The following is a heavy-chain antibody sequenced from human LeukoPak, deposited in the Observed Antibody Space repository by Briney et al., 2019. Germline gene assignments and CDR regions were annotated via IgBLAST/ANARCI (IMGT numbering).Heavy chain of an antibody. V-gene: IGHV3-33*08. CDR2: IWYDGSNK. CDR3: ARDTAMDY. CDR1: GFTFSNAW. Sequence: PGGSLRLSCAASGFTFSNAWMSWVRQAPGKGLEWVAVIWYDGSNKYYADSVKGRFTISRDNSKNTLYLQMNSLRAEDTAVYYCARDTAMDYWGQGTLVTVSS. D-gene: IGHD5-18*01. J-gene: IGHJ4*02.